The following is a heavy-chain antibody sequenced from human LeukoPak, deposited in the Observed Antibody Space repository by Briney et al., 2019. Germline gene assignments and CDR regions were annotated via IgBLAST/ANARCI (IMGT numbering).Heavy chain of an antibody. CDR2: IYYSGST. V-gene: IGHV4-59*08. D-gene: IGHD1-14*01. Sequence: SETLSLTCTVSGGSISSYYWSWIRQPPGKGLEWIGYIYYSGSTNYNPSLKSRVTISVDTSRNQFSLKLSSVTAADTAVYYCAGMRITTPTVRTLDYWGQGTLVTVSS. J-gene: IGHJ4*02. CDR3: AGMRITTPTVRTLDY. CDR1: GGSISSYY.